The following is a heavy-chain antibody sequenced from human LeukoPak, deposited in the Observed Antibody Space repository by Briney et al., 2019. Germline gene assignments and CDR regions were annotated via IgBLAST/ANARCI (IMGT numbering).Heavy chain of an antibody. CDR3: ARGSGYDTDFDY. Sequence: GSLRLSCAASGFTFSTYVMSWVRQAPGKGLEWVSGISGSGDNTYYADSVKGRFTISRDNSKNTLYLQMNSLRAEDTAVYYCARGSGYDTDFDYWGQGTLVSVSS. CDR2: ISGSGDNT. J-gene: IGHJ4*02. CDR1: GFTFSTYV. D-gene: IGHD5-12*01. V-gene: IGHV3-23*01.